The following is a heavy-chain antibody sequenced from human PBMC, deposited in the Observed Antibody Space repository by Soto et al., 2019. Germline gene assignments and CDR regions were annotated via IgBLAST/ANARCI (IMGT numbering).Heavy chain of an antibody. J-gene: IGHJ4*02. CDR3: ARRALPQCINGVCYKDGFWDY. Sequence: QVQLQESGPGLVKPSQTLSLTCTVSGGSVSRGGYYWSWIRQHPGTGLEWIGYIYYSGTTYFNPSLKSRASISLDTSKNEFSLKLTSVTAADTAVYYCARRALPQCINGVCYKDGFWDYWGQGALVTVSS. CDR1: GGSVSRGGYY. D-gene: IGHD2-8*01. CDR2: IYYSGTT. V-gene: IGHV4-31*03.